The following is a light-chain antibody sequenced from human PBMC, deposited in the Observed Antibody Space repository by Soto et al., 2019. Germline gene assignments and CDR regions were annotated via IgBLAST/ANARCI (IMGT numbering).Light chain of an antibody. CDR3: QQYNKWPPDYT. Sequence: IVMTQSPATLSVSPGEPATLSCRASQSVGTNLAWYQQKPGQPPRLLIYATSTRVTGVPVRSSGGGSGTDFTLTISSLQSEDFAVYYCQQYNKWPPDYTFGPGTKVDIK. J-gene: IGKJ3*01. CDR2: ATS. CDR1: QSVGTN. V-gene: IGKV3-15*01.